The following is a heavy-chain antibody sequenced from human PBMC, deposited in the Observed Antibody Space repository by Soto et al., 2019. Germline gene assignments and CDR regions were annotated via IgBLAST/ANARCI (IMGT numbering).Heavy chain of an antibody. CDR1: GFTFNNYG. D-gene: IGHD2-21*01. CDR2: ISGSGGDT. Sequence: EVLLLESGGGVVQPGGSLRLSCAASGFTFNNYGMSWVRLAPGQGLEWVSGISGSGGDTYYVDSVKGRFTITRYNSKETVFLDMDSLRAEDAAIYSCAKDTDLFIGLVPAATVSFDFWGRGTLVTVSS. CDR3: AKDTDLFIGLVPAATVSFDF. V-gene: IGHV3-23*01. J-gene: IGHJ4*02.